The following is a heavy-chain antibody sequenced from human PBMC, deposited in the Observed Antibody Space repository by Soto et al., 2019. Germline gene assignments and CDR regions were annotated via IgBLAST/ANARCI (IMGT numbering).Heavy chain of an antibody. CDR1: GYSFTSYW. Sequence: LKISCKGSGYSFTSYWIAWVRQMPGKGLECMGIIYPGDSDTRYSPSFEGQVTISADKSINTAYLQWSSLKASDSAMYYCARPFDTSGWYDHWGQGTLVTVSS. CDR3: ARPFDTSGWYDH. D-gene: IGHD6-19*01. CDR2: IYPGDSDT. J-gene: IGHJ5*02. V-gene: IGHV5-51*01.